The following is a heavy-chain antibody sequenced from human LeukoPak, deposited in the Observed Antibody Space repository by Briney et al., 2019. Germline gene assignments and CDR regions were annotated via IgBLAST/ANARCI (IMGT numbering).Heavy chain of an antibody. V-gene: IGHV3-30-3*01. D-gene: IGHD6-6*01. CDR2: ISYDGSNK. CDR1: GFTFSSYA. CDR3: ARDCGSSSADAFDI. J-gene: IGHJ3*02. Sequence: GRSLRLSCAASGFTFSSYAMHWVRQAPGKGLEWVAVISYDGSNKYYADSVKGRFTISRDNSKNTLYLQMNSLRAEDTAVYYCARDCGSSSADAFDIWGQGTMVTVSS.